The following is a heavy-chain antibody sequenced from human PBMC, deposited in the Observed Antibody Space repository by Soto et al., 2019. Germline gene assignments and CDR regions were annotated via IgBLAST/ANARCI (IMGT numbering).Heavy chain of an antibody. J-gene: IGHJ4*02. Sequence: PGESVKISCKHSGNSITTHWIGWVRQMPGKGLEWMGLIYPGDSHVRYGPSFQGQVTISIDRSTTTAYLQWSSLKASDTAIYYCARLHYRSSFSFYWGQGTLVTVSS. CDR1: GNSITTHW. CDR2: IYPGDSHV. V-gene: IGHV5-51*01. D-gene: IGHD6-6*01. CDR3: ARLHYRSSFSFY.